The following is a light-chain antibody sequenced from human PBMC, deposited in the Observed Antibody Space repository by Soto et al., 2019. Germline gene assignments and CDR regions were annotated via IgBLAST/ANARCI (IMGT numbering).Light chain of an antibody. CDR3: QTWDTGISV. Sequence: QPVLTQSPSASASLGASVKLTCTLSSGHSTYAIAWHQQQPEKGPRYLMKVNSDGSHSKGGGIPDRFSGSRSGTERYLTISSLQSEDEADYYCQTWDTGISVFGGGTQLTVL. CDR1: SGHSTYA. CDR2: VNSDGSH. J-gene: IGLJ2*01. V-gene: IGLV4-69*01.